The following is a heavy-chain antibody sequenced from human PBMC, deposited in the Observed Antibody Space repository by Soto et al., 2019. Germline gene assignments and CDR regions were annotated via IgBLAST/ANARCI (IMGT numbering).Heavy chain of an antibody. J-gene: IGHJ4*02. Sequence: GGSLRLSCAASGLTFSGSAMSRVRQAPGKGLEWVSSISVTGASTYYADSVQGRFTVSRDNSKDTFFLEMNSLRAEDTAVYFCAKIRSIAAAFSDYWGQGTLVTVSS. CDR1: GLTFSGSA. D-gene: IGHD6-13*01. CDR2: ISVTGAST. V-gene: IGHV3-23*01. CDR3: AKIRSIAAAFSDY.